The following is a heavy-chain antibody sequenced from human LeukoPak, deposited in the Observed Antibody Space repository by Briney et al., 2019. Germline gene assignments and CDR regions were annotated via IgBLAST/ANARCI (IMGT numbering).Heavy chain of an antibody. CDR2: IWYDGSNQ. J-gene: IGHJ4*02. D-gene: IGHD3-16*01. CDR1: GFTFSSYG. Sequence: PGGSLRLSCTASGFTFSSYGMHWVRQAPGKGLEWVAVIWYDGSNQQYADSVKGRFTISRDNSGNTVFLQMNSLRPEDTAVYYCAKGDSYDHFEHWGLGTLVTVSS. CDR3: AKGDSYDHFEH. V-gene: IGHV3-33*06.